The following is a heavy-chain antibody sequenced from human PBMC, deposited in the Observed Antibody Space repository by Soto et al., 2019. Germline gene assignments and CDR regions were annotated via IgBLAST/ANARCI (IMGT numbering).Heavy chain of an antibody. CDR1: GFTFSNAW. V-gene: IGHV3-15*07. J-gene: IGHJ4*02. Sequence: EVQLVESGGGLVKPGGSLRLSCAASGFTFSNAWMNWVRQAPGKGLEWVGRIKSKTDGGTTDYAAPVKGRFTISRDDSKNTLYLQMKSLKTEDTAVYYCTTHLYYGSGRYFNYWGQGTLVTVSS. CDR2: IKSKTDGGTT. D-gene: IGHD3-10*01. CDR3: TTHLYYGSGRYFNY.